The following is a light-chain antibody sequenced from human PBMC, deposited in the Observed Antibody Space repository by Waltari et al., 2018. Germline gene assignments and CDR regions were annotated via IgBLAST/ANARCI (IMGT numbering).Light chain of an antibody. CDR1: QSLNNA. CDR3: QQYNPYSWT. Sequence: DIQMTQSPSTLSASVGDRVTITCRASQSLNNALAWYQQKPGKAPKLLIYKASTLEGGVPSRFSCSGSGTEFTLTINSLQPDDFATYYCQQYNPYSWTFGQGTKVEI. CDR2: KAS. V-gene: IGKV1-5*03. J-gene: IGKJ1*01.